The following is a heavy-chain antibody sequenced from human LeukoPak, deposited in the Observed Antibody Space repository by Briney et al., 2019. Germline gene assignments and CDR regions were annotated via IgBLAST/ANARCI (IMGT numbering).Heavy chain of an antibody. CDR1: GYSCTDDY. Sequence: ASVKVACKTSGYSCTDDYMHWVRQAPGQGLEWMGWINPNSGGTSSAQKFQGRVTMTRDTSITTVYMEVSWLTSDDTAIYYCARADRLDGGPYLIGPWGQGTLVTVSS. J-gene: IGHJ5*02. D-gene: IGHD2-21*01. CDR3: ARADRLDGGPYLIGP. CDR2: INPNSGGT. V-gene: IGHV1-2*02.